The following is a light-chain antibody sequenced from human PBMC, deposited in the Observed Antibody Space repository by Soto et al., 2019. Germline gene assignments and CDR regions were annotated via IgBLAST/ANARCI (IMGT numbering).Light chain of an antibody. J-gene: IGKJ1*01. CDR1: ERIGSW. V-gene: IGKV1-5*03. CDR3: QQYSSIPRT. Sequence: SPSTLSAPDGDRVTITCRASERIGSWLAWYQLKPGTVPKLLIYKASTLTKGVTSTFSGSGSGTEFNLTINRLQPDDFAAYYCQQYSSIPRTFGQGAKVDI. CDR2: KAS.